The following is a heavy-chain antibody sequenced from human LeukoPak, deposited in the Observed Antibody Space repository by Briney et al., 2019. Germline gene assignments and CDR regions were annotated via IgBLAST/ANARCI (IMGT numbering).Heavy chain of an antibody. CDR1: DYSISSGHY. J-gene: IGHJ4*02. Sequence: SETLSLTCSVSDYSISSGHYWGWIRQPPGKGLEWIGNIYHSGNTYYNPSLKSRVTISVDTSKNQFSLKLSSVTAADTAVYYCARFKPTYSGSYSGWGQGTLVTVSS. CDR2: IYHSGNT. V-gene: IGHV4-38-2*02. CDR3: ARFKPTYSGSYSG. D-gene: IGHD1-26*01.